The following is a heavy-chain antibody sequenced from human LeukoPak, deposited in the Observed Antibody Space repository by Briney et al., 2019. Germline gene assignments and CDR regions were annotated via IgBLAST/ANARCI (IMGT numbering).Heavy chain of an antibody. V-gene: IGHV1-46*01. D-gene: IGHD3-22*01. CDR3: AREYDSSGYYYSRPGY. J-gene: IGHJ4*02. CDR2: INPSGGST. Sequence: GASVKVSSKASGYTFTSYYMHWVRQAPGQGLEWMGIINPSGGSTSYAQKFQGRVTMTRDTSTSTVYMELSSLRSEDTAVYYCAREYDSSGYYYSRPGYWGQGTLVTVSS. CDR1: GYTFTSYY.